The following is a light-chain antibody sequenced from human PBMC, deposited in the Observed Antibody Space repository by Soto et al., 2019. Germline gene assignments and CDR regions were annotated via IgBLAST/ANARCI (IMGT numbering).Light chain of an antibody. CDR1: QDINNY. Sequence: DIQMTQSPSSLSASVGDRVTITCWASQDINNYLVWYQQKPGKVPKLLIYAASTLQSGVPSRFSGSGSGTDFTLTISSLQPEDVATYYCQNYNGAPWTFGQGTKVEIK. CDR2: AAS. V-gene: IGKV1-27*01. J-gene: IGKJ1*01. CDR3: QNYNGAPWT.